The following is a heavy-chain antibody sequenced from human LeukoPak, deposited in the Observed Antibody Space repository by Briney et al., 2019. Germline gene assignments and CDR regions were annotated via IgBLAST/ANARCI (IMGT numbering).Heavy chain of an antibody. J-gene: IGHJ4*02. CDR2: IRGDGAET. CDR3: AREVSWSFDY. D-gene: IGHD2-15*01. CDR1: GFAFGSCA. Sequence: GGSLRLSCADSGFAFGSCAMSWVRQAPGKGLEWVSAIRGDGAETYYADSVKGRFTISRDNAKNSLYLQMNSLRAEDTAVYYCAREVSWSFDYWGQGTLVTVSS. V-gene: IGHV3-23*01.